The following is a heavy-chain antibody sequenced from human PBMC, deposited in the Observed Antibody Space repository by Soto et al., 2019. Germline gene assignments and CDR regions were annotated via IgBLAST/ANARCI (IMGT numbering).Heavy chain of an antibody. J-gene: IGHJ4*02. CDR3: ARVRGGGPFDD. CDR1: GGSFSGYY. V-gene: IGHV4-34*01. Sequence: SETLSLTCAAYGGSFSGYYWSWIRQPPGKGLEWIGEINHSGSTNYNPSLKSRVTISVDTSKNQFSLKLSSVAAADTAVYYCARVRGGGPFDDWGQGTLVTVSS. D-gene: IGHD1-26*01. CDR2: INHSGST.